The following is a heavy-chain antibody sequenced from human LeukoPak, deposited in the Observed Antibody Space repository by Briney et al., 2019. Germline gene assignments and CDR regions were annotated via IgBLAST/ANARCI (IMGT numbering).Heavy chain of an antibody. Sequence: TGGSLRLSCAASGFTFSSYAMNWVRQAPGKGLEWVAFIRYDGTNKYYADSVKGRFTISRDNSKNTLYLQMNSLRAEDTAVYYCAKDPNRPDAFDIWGQGTMVTVSS. V-gene: IGHV3-30*02. CDR3: AKDPNRPDAFDI. D-gene: IGHD1-14*01. J-gene: IGHJ3*02. CDR1: GFTFSSYA. CDR2: IRYDGTNK.